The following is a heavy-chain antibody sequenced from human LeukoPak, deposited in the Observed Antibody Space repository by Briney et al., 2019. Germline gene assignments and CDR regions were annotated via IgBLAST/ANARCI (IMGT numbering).Heavy chain of an antibody. J-gene: IGHJ4*02. V-gene: IGHV1-2*02. CDR3: ARSITGTWVFVY. D-gene: IGHD1-7*01. CDR1: GYTSTGYY. Sequence: EASVKVSCKASGYTSTGYYMHWVRQAPGQGLEWMGWINPNSGGTNYAQKFQGRVTMTRDTSISTAYMELSRLRSDDTAVYYCARSITGTWVFVYWGQGTLVTVSS. CDR2: INPNSGGT.